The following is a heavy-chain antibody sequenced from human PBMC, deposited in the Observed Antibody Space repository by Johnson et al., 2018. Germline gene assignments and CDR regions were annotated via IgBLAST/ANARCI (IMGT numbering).Heavy chain of an antibody. D-gene: IGHD1-14*01. Sequence: QVQLQQWGAGLLKPSETXSLTCAVYGGSFSGYYWSWIRQPPGKGLEWIGEINHSGSTNYNPSLKSRVTISVDTSKNQFSLKLSSVTAADTAVYYCARGREARTYYYYYYMDVWGKGAKVTVSS. CDR2: INHSGST. CDR3: ARGREARTYYYYYYMDV. CDR1: GGSFSGYY. J-gene: IGHJ6*03. V-gene: IGHV4-34*01.